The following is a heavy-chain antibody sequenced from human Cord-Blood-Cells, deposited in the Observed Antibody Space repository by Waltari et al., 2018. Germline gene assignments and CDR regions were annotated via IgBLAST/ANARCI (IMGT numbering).Heavy chain of an antibody. CDR2: IYSGGST. J-gene: IGHJ3*02. CDR3: ASTFDILTGYDAFDI. V-gene: IGHV3-53*01. Sequence: EVQLVESGGGLIQPGGSLRLSCADSGFHARSNYMRWLRQAPGKGLEWVSVIYSGGSTYYAVSVKGRFTISRDNSKNPLYLQMNSLRAEDTAVYYCASTFDILTGYDAFDIWGQGTMVTVSS. CDR1: GFHARSNY. D-gene: IGHD3-9*01.